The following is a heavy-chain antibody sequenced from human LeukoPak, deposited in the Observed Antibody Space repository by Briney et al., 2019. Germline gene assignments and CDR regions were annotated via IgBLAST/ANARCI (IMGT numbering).Heavy chain of an antibody. CDR1: GFTVSSNY. D-gene: IGHD2-21*01. Sequence: GGSLRLSCAASGFTVSSNYMSWVRQAPGKGLEWVSLIYSGGSTYYADSVKGRFTISRDNSKNTLYLQMNSLRAEDTAVYYCARGAYCGGDCPLPNSLYWGRGTLVTVSS. CDR2: IYSGGST. CDR3: ARGAYCGGDCPLPNSLY. V-gene: IGHV3-66*02. J-gene: IGHJ4*02.